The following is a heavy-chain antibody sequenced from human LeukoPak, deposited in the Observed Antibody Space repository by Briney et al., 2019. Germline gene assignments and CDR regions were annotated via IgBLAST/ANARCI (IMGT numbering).Heavy chain of an antibody. CDR3: ARGSSGYYCDHFQT. D-gene: IGHD3-22*01. J-gene: IGHJ1*01. CDR1: GFTFSNYW. Sequence: PGGSLRLSYVGSGFTFSNYWMTWIRQAPGKGLEWVANIKQDGIEKYYVDSVEGRCTVSRDNTKNSLFLQMHSLRAEDTAVYYCARGSSGYYCDHFQTWGQGSLVTVSS. CDR2: IKQDGIEK. V-gene: IGHV3-7*01.